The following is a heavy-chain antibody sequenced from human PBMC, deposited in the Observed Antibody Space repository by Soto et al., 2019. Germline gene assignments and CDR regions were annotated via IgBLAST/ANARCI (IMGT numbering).Heavy chain of an antibody. D-gene: IGHD6-6*01. Sequence: QVQLVQSGAEVKKPGSSVKDSCKASGGTFSSYAISWVRQAPGRGLEWMGGIIPILGTANYAQKFQGRVTITADESTSTAYMELRSLTSQDTAVYYCARDSKQLVQGIGRDVWGQGTTVTVSS. CDR1: GGTFSSYA. CDR3: ARDSKQLVQGIGRDV. V-gene: IGHV1-69*01. CDR2: IIPILGTA. J-gene: IGHJ6*02.